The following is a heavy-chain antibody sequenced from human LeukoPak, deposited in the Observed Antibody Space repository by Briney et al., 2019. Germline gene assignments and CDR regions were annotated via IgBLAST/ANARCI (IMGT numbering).Heavy chain of an antibody. D-gene: IGHD2-15*01. CDR1: GDSVSTISAA. V-gene: IGHV6-1*01. CDR2: TYYRSKWYN. J-gene: IGHJ4*02. Sequence: SQTLSLTCAISGDSVSTISAAWNWIRQSPSRGLEWLGRTYYRSKWYNDYAVSVKSRIAIKPDTSKNQFSLQLNSVTPEDTAVYYCARDMGVFSKWSKYDYWGQGTLVTVSS. CDR3: ARDMGVFSKWSKYDY.